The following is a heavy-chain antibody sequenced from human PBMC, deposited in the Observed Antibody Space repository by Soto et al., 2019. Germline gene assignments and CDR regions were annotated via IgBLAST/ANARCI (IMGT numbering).Heavy chain of an antibody. Sequence: SETLSLTCTVSGGSISSYYWSWIRQPPGKGLEWIGYIYYSGSTNYNPSLKSRVTISVDTSKNQFSLKLSSVTAADTAVYYCARHNSYGDYEVDAFDIWGKGTTVTVSS. CDR2: IYYSGST. J-gene: IGHJ3*02. V-gene: IGHV4-59*08. CDR1: GGSISSYY. CDR3: ARHNSYGDYEVDAFDI. D-gene: IGHD4-17*01.